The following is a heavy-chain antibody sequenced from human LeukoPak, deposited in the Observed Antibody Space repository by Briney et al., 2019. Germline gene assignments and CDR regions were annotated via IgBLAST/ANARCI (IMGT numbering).Heavy chain of an antibody. Sequence: PGGSLRLSCAASKFTFNTYWMSWVRQAPGKGLEWVATIKRDGSEKYYVDPVKGRFTISRDNAKNSLYLQINSLRAEDTAVYYCARDSNYYGSGSYYSWFDPWGQGTLVTVSS. CDR3: ARDSNYYGSGSYYSWFDP. V-gene: IGHV3-7*01. D-gene: IGHD3-10*01. J-gene: IGHJ5*02. CDR1: KFTFNTYW. CDR2: IKRDGSEK.